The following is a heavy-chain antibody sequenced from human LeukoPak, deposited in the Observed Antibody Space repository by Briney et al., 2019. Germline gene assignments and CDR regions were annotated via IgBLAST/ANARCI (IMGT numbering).Heavy chain of an antibody. Sequence: SETLSLTCTVSGGSFSAANYYWGWIRQPPGKGLEWIGSIDYSGGTYYNPSLKSRATVSTDTSKSQFSLQLSSVTAADAAVYFCVRRTSRWQVAAWGQGTLVTVSS. J-gene: IGHJ5*02. V-gene: IGHV4-39*01. CDR2: IDYSGGT. CDR1: GGSFSAANYY. CDR3: VRRTSRWQVAA. D-gene: IGHD4-23*01.